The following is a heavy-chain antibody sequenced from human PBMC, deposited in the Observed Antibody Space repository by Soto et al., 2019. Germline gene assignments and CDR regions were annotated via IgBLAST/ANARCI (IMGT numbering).Heavy chain of an antibody. V-gene: IGHV3-30*03. J-gene: IGHJ4*02. D-gene: IGHD2-8*02. CDR2: ISRDGGTK. CDR3: TGEVASGY. CDR1: GFTVSSYG. Sequence: QVQLVESGGGVVQPGRSLRLSCAASGFTVSSYGMHWVRQAPGKGLEWVAVISRDGGTKYYADSVKGRFTISRDNSRNTLFLEMNSLSGDDMAVYYCTGEVASGYWGQGTLVTVSS.